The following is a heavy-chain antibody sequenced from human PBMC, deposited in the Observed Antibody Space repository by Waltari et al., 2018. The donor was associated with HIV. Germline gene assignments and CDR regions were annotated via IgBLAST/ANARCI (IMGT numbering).Heavy chain of an antibody. J-gene: IGHJ3*02. CDR3: ARQNSGLNSFDI. CDR2: IYYSGNT. V-gene: IGHV4-39*01. Sequence: QLQLQESGPGLVKPSETLSLTCTVSGGSISSSSYYWGWIRQPPQKGLEWIGSIYYSGNTYYNPSLKSRVTISLDTSKNQFSLKLSSVTAADTAVYYCARQNSGLNSFDIWGQGTMVTVSS. CDR1: GGSISSSSYY. D-gene: IGHD6-19*01.